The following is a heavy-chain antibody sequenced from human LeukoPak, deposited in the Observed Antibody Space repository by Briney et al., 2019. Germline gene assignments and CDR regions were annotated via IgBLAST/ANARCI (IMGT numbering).Heavy chain of an antibody. CDR2: INTNTGNP. J-gene: IGHJ6*04. V-gene: IGHV7-4-1*02. CDR1: GYTFTSYA. Sequence: ASVKVSCKASGYTFTSYAMKWVRQAPGQGLEWMGWINTNTGNPTYAQGFTGRFVFSLDTSVSTASPQISSLKAEDTAVYYCARIAKVGAISVVWGKGTTVTGSS. CDR3: ARIAKVGAISVV. D-gene: IGHD1-26*01.